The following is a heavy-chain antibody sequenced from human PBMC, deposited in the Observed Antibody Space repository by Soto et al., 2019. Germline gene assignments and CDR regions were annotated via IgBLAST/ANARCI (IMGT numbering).Heavy chain of an antibody. J-gene: IGHJ4*02. D-gene: IGHD2-15*01. CDR1: GGSISSSSYY. CDR3: ARHDSSVVVVAATTSYYFDY. CDR2: IYYSGST. V-gene: IGHV4-39*01. Sequence: PSETLSLTCTVSGGSISSSSYYWGWIRQPPGKGLEWIGSIYYSGSTYYNPSLKSRVTISVDTSKNQFSLKLSSVTAADTAVYYCARHDSSVVVVAATTSYYFDYWGQGTLVTVSS.